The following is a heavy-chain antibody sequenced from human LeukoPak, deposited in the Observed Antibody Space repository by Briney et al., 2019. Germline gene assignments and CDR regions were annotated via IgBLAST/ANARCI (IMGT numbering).Heavy chain of an antibody. Sequence: KPSETLSLTCTVSGGSISAYYWSWIRQPAGKGLEWIGRIYTSENINYNPTLKSRITMSVDTSKNQISLRLSSVTAADTAVYFCARDDFVSSVHHGMDVWGRGITVTVSS. V-gene: IGHV4-4*07. CDR3: ARDDFVSSVHHGMDV. CDR2: IYTSENI. D-gene: IGHD3/OR15-3a*01. CDR1: GGSISAYY. J-gene: IGHJ6*02.